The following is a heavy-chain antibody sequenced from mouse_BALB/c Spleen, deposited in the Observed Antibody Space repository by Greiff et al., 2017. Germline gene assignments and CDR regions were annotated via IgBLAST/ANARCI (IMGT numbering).Heavy chain of an antibody. V-gene: IGHV1-67*01. D-gene: IGHD1-1*01. Sequence: VKLMESGPELVRPGVSVKISCKGSGYTFTDYAMHWVKQSHAKSLEWIGVISTYYGNTNYNQKFKGKATMTVDKSSSTAYMELARLTSEDSAIYYCARSYYGSSRGYWYFDVWGAGTTVTVSS. CDR1: GYTFTDYA. CDR2: ISTYYGNT. CDR3: ARSYYGSSRGYWYFDV. J-gene: IGHJ1*01.